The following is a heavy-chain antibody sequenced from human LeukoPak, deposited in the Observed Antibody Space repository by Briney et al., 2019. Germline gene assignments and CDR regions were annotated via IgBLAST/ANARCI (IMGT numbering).Heavy chain of an antibody. D-gene: IGHD2-21*02. CDR1: GGTFSSYA. V-gene: IGHV1-69*13. Sequence: GASVKVSCKASGGTFSSYAISWVRQAPGQGLEWMGGIIPIFGTANYAQKFQGRVTITADESTSTAYMELSSLGSEDTAVYYCARVVTALGGMPGGWFDYWGQGTLVTVSS. J-gene: IGHJ4*02. CDR2: IIPIFGTA. CDR3: ARVVTALGGMPGGWFDY.